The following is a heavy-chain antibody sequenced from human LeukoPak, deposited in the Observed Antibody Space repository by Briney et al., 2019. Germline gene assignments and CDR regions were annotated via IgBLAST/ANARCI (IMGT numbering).Heavy chain of an antibody. CDR1: GGSVSSSNYY. CDR3: ARHEYSGRQFDY. Sequence: PSETLSLTCTVSGGSVSSSNYYWGWIRQPPGKGLEWIGSIYYSGSTYYNPSLKSRVTISVDTSKNQFSLKLSSVTAADTAVYYCARHEYSGRQFDYWGQGTLVTVSS. J-gene: IGHJ4*02. CDR2: IYYSGST. D-gene: IGHD3-10*01. V-gene: IGHV4-39*01.